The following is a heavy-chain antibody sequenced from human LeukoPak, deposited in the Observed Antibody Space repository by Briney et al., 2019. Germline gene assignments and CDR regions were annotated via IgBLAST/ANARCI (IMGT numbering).Heavy chain of an antibody. D-gene: IGHD3-10*01. J-gene: IGHJ6*03. V-gene: IGHV3-20*04. CDR2: INWNGGST. Sequence: GGSLRLSCAASGFTFDDYGMSWVRQAPGKGLEWVSGINWNGGSTGYADSVKGRFTISRDNAKNSLYLQMNSLRAEDTAVYYCARERSTMVRGAIYMDVWGKGTTVTISS. CDR1: GFTFDDYG. CDR3: ARERSTMVRGAIYMDV.